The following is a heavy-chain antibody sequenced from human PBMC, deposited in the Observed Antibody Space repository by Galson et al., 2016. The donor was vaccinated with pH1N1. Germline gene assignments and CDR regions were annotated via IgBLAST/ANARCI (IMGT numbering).Heavy chain of an antibody. Sequence: SLRLSCAASGLSVSGNYMTWVRQAPGKGLEWVARVNNDGSSTNYADSVKGRFTLARDNAKNTVFLEMSSLRAEDTGAYYCVRGRYCSGGSCYSPTAEYFQHWGRGTLLTVSS. J-gene: IGHJ1*01. V-gene: IGHV3-74*01. CDR3: VRGRYCSGGSCYSPTAEYFQH. CDR1: GLSVSGNY. CDR2: VNNDGSST. D-gene: IGHD2-15*01.